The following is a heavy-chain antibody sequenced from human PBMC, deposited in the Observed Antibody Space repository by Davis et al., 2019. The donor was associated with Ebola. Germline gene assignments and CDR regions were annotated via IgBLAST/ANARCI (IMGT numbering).Heavy chain of an antibody. CDR3: ARGGITMVRGVYYYYYMDV. V-gene: IGHV1-69*13. Sequence: SVKVSCKASGGTFSSYAISWVRQAPGQGLEWMGGIIPIFGTANYAQKFQGRVTITADESTSTAYMELSSLRSEDTAVYYCARGGITMVRGVYYYYYMDVWGKGTTVTVSS. CDR1: GGTFSSYA. D-gene: IGHD3-10*01. CDR2: IIPIFGTA. J-gene: IGHJ6*03.